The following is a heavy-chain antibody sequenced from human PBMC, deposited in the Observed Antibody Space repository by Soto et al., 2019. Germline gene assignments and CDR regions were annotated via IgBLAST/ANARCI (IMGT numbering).Heavy chain of an antibody. Sequence: EVQLVESGGGLVQPGRSLRLSCAASGFTFDDYAMHWVRQAPGKGLEWVSGISWNSGSIGYADSVKGRFTISRDNAKNSLYLQMNSLRAEDTALYYCAKDRSRTTVTRDAFDIWGQGTMVTVSS. D-gene: IGHD4-17*01. V-gene: IGHV3-9*01. J-gene: IGHJ3*02. CDR1: GFTFDDYA. CDR3: AKDRSRTTVTRDAFDI. CDR2: ISWNSGSI.